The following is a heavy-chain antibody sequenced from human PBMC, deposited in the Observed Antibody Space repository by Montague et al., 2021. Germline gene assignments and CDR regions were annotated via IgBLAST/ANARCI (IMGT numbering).Heavy chain of an antibody. Sequence: SLRLSCAASGFTFRNSAMHWVRQAPGKGLEWVALIRVYDGTTFYADSVKGRFSISRDNSQNTLYLQMNSLRVEDTAKYYCGKRHMRDSFDILGQGTMVTVSS. CDR3: GKRHMRDSFDI. J-gene: IGHJ3*02. CDR2: IRVYDGTT. V-gene: IGHV3-23*01. CDR1: GFTFRNSA.